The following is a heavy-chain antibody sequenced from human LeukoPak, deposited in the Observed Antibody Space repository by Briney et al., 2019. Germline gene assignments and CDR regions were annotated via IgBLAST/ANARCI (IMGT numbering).Heavy chain of an antibody. J-gene: IGHJ4*02. CDR1: GFIFSSYS. D-gene: IGHD2-21*01. V-gene: IGHV3-48*01. CDR3: ARDTHYSFDY. CDR2: ISISSGTL. Sequence: GGSLRLSCAASGFIFSSYSMNWVRQAPGKGLEWVSYISISSGTLSYADSVRGRFTISSDNAKNSLYLQMNSLRAEDTAVYYCARDTHYSFDYWGQGTLVIVSS.